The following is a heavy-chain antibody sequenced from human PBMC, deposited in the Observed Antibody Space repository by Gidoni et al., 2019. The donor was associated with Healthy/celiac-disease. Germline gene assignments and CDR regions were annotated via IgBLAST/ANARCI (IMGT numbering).Heavy chain of an antibody. CDR2: ISGLGGST. J-gene: IGHJ4*02. CDR1: GVTFSSYA. D-gene: IGHD6-13*01. V-gene: IGHV3-23*04. Sequence: EVQLVASGGGLVQPGGFLRLSCAASGVTFSSYAMSWVRQAPGKGLESGSAISGLGGSTYYADPVKGRFTISRDNSKNPLYLQLSSLRAEDTAVYYCAKDSRAYSSLISSWGQGTLVTVSS. CDR3: AKDSRAYSSLISS.